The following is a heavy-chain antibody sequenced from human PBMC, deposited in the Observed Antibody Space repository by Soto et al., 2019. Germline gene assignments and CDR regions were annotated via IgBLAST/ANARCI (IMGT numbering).Heavy chain of an antibody. D-gene: IGHD5-18*01. J-gene: IGHJ4*02. CDR3: ARGLGGYSYGSFVY. CDR2: IHHSGST. V-gene: IGHV4-61*01. Sequence: SETLSLTCTVSGASVTNGSYYWSWIRLPPGKGLEWIGYIHHSGSTDYNPSLTRRVAMSVDTSKNQFSLSVSSVTAADTAVYYCARGLGGYSYGSFVYWGQGTLVTVYS. CDR1: GASVTNGSYY.